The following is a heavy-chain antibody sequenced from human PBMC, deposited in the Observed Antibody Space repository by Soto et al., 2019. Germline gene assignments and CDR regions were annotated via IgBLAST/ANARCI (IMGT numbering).Heavy chain of an antibody. Sequence: GGSLRLSCAASGFTFSDYYMSRIRQAPGKGLEWVSYISSSSSTIYYADSVKGRFTISRDNAKNSLYLQMNSLRAEDTAVYYCARDLGSSWYPEYFQHWGQGTLVTVSS. CDR3: ARDLGSSWYPEYFQH. CDR1: GFTFSDYY. CDR2: ISSSSSTI. D-gene: IGHD6-13*01. V-gene: IGHV3-11*04. J-gene: IGHJ1*01.